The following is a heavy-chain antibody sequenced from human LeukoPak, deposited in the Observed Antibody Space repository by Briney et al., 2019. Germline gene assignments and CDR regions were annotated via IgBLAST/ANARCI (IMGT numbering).Heavy chain of an antibody. V-gene: IGHV3-23*01. J-gene: IGHJ4*02. CDR3: AKGSIADYDFWSGYYTHYFDY. D-gene: IGHD3-3*01. Sequence: GGSLRLSWPAVRFTFSSYAMSWVRQAPGKGLEWVSAISGSGGSTYYADSVKGRFTISRDNPKNTLYLQMNSLRAEDTAVYYCAKGSIADYDFWSGYYTHYFDYWGQGTLVTVSS. CDR2: ISGSGGST. CDR1: RFTFSSYA.